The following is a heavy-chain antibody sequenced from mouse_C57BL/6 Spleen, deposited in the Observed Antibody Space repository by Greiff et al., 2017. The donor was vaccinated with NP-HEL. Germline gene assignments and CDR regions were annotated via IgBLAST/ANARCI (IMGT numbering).Heavy chain of an antibody. CDR3: ARGVGLWGDFDV. V-gene: IGHV1-39*01. J-gene: IGHJ1*03. CDR2: INPNYGTT. Sequence: EVKLQQSGPELVKPGASVKISCKSSGYSFTDYNMNWVKQSNGKSLEWIGVINPNYGTTSYNQKFKGKATLTVDQSSSTAYMQLNRLTSEDSAVYYCARGVGLWGDFDVWGTGTTVTVSS. D-gene: IGHD1-1*01. CDR1: GYSFTDYN.